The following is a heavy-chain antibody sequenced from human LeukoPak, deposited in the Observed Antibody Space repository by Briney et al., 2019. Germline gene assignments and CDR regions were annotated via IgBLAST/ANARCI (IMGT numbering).Heavy chain of an antibody. CDR1: GYSFTSYD. Sequence: ASVKVSCKASGYSFTSYDINWVRQPTGQGLEWIGWMNPNSGDADYTQKFKGRVTFTRDTSTRTAYMEVNGLGSEDTAVYYCARSNFGGNVHFDYWGQGTLVTVSS. CDR2: MNPNSGDA. CDR3: ARSNFGGNVHFDY. D-gene: IGHD4-23*01. J-gene: IGHJ4*02. V-gene: IGHV1-8*02.